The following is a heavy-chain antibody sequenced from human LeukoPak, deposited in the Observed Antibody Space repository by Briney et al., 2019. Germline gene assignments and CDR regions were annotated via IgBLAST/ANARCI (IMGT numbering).Heavy chain of an antibody. CDR3: AKPRYDILTGWNDY. J-gene: IGHJ4*02. CDR2: ISGSGGST. Sequence: GGSLRLSCAASGFTFSSCAMSWVRQAPGKGLEWVSAISGSGGSTYYADSVKGRFTISRDNSKNTLYLQMNSLRAEDTAVYYCAKPRYDILTGWNDYWGQGTLVTVSS. D-gene: IGHD3-9*01. CDR1: GFTFSSCA. V-gene: IGHV3-23*01.